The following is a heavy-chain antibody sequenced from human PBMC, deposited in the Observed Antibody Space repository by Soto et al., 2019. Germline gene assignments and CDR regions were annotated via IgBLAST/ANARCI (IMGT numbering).Heavy chain of an antibody. Sequence: SVKVSCKASGGTFSIYAISGVLQSPVQWLEWMGGIIPIFGTANYAQKFQGRVTITADESTSTAYMELSSLRSEDTAVYYCARGARDYYDSSGYFYDWFDPWGQGTLVTVSS. CDR1: GGTFSIYA. CDR3: ARGARDYYDSSGYFYDWFDP. D-gene: IGHD3-22*01. CDR2: IIPIFGTA. J-gene: IGHJ5*02. V-gene: IGHV1-69*13.